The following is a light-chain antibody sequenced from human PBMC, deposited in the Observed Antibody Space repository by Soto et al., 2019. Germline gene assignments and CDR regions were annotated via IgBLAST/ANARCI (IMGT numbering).Light chain of an antibody. CDR1: QSISSW. J-gene: IGKJ3*01. Sequence: DIQMTQSPSTLSASVGDRVTITCRASQSISSWLAWYQQKPEKVPKLLIYKASSLESGVPSRFSGSGSGTEFTLTISSLQPDDFATYYCQQYNSYLFTFGPGTKVDIK. CDR3: QQYNSYLFT. CDR2: KAS. V-gene: IGKV1-5*03.